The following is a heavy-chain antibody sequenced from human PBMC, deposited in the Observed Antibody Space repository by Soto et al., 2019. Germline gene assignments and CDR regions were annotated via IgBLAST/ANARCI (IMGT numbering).Heavy chain of an antibody. J-gene: IGHJ5*02. Sequence: GGSLRLSCAASGFTFSSYTMHWVRQTPGKGLERVAVISYDGSDKYYADSVKSRFTISRDNARNTLYLQMNSLRADDTAVYFCVRDQDSRGYSVFNLWGQGAQVTVSS. CDR1: GFTFSSYT. CDR2: ISYDGSDK. D-gene: IGHD3-22*01. CDR3: VRDQDSRGYSVFNL. V-gene: IGHV3-30*04.